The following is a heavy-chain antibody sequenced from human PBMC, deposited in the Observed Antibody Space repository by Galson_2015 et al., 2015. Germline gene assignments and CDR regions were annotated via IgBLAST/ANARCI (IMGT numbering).Heavy chain of an antibody. V-gene: IGHV4-59*01. Sequence: TLSLTCTVSGGSISSYYWSWIRQPPGKGLEWIGYIYYSGSTNYNPSLKSRVTISVDTSKNQFSLKLSSVTAADTAVYYCARGLRYCTNGVCYGDNFDPWGQGTLVTVSS. D-gene: IGHD2-8*01. CDR2: IYYSGST. CDR1: GGSISSYY. J-gene: IGHJ5*02. CDR3: ARGLRYCTNGVCYGDNFDP.